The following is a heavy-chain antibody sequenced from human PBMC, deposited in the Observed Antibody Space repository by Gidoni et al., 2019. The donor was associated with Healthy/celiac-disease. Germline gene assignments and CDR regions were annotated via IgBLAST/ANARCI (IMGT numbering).Heavy chain of an antibody. CDR3: ARGYCSGGSCYSGVGWFDP. CDR2: INHSGST. CDR1: GGSFSGYY. V-gene: IGHV4-34*01. J-gene: IGHJ5*02. D-gene: IGHD2-15*01. Sequence: QVQLQQWGAGLLKPSETLSLTCAVYGGSFSGYYWSWIRQPPGKGLEWIGEINHSGSTNYNPSLKSRVTISVDTSKNQFSLKLSSVTAADTAVYYCARGYCSGGSCYSGVGWFDPWGQGTLVTVSS.